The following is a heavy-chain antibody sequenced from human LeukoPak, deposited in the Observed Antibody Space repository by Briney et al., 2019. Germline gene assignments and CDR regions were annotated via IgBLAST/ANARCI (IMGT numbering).Heavy chain of an antibody. J-gene: IGHJ4*02. D-gene: IGHD3-10*01. Sequence: GRSLRLSCAGFTFSSHAMHWVRQAPGKGLEWVAVTSYDGNTKYYADSVKGRFTISRDNSKNTLYLQLDSLRGEDTAVYYCARAGYGSMGFDYWGQGTLVTVSS. CDR3: ARAGYGSMGFDY. V-gene: IGHV3-30-3*01. CDR1: GFTFSSHA. CDR2: TSYDGNTK.